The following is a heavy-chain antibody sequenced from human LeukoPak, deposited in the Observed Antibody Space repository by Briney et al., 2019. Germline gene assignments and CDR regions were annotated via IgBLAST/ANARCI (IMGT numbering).Heavy chain of an antibody. CDR2: IYTSGST. CDR3: VRTSSSGLVGGYYFDY. CDR1: GGSISSGSYY. Sequence: SETLSLTCTVSGGSISSGSYYWSWIRQPAGKGLEWIGRIYTSGSTNYNPSLKSRVTISVDTSKNQFSLKLSSVTAADTAVYYCVRTSSSGLVGGYYFDYWGQGTLVTVSS. J-gene: IGHJ4*02. D-gene: IGHD6-19*01. V-gene: IGHV4-61*02.